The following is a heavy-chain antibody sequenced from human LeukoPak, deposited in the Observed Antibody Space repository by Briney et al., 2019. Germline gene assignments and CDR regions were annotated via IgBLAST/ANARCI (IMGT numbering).Heavy chain of an antibody. V-gene: IGHV1-2*02. D-gene: IGHD3-22*01. CDR2: SNPNSGDT. J-gene: IGHJ4*02. Sequence: ASVKVSCKASGYSFSGYYIHWVRQAPGQGLGWMGWSNPNSGDTNYAQKFQGTVTMTRDTSTSTAYMELSRMRSDDTAVYYCARDQNYFDTTAYYGMDCWGQGTLVTVSS. CDR3: ARDQNYFDTTAYYGMDC. CDR1: GYSFSGYY.